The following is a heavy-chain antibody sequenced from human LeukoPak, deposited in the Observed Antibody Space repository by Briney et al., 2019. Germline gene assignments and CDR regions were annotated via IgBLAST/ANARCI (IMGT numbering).Heavy chain of an antibody. CDR2: INHSGST. J-gene: IGHJ4*02. V-gene: IGHV4-34*01. CDR1: GGSFSGYY. D-gene: IGHD5-18*01. CDR3: ARVGVLDTAMPIYYFDY. Sequence: PSETLSLTCAVYGGSFSGYYWRWIRQPPGKGLEWIGEINHSGSTNYNPSLKSRVTISVDTSKNQFSLKLSSVTAADTAVYYCARVGVLDTAMPIYYFDYWGQGTLVTVSS.